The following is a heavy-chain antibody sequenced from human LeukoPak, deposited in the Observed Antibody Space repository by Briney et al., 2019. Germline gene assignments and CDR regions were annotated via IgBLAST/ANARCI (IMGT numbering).Heavy chain of an antibody. CDR2: IYYSGST. CDR3: ARQEYETAYYYYYYMDV. Sequence: TPSETLSLTCTVSGGSISSSSYYWGWIRQPPGKGLEWIGSIYYSGSTYYNLSLKSRVTISVDTSKNQFSLKLSSVTAADTAAYYCARQEYETAYYYYYYMDVWGKGTTVTVSS. J-gene: IGHJ6*03. V-gene: IGHV4-39*01. D-gene: IGHD1-14*01. CDR1: GGSISSSSYY.